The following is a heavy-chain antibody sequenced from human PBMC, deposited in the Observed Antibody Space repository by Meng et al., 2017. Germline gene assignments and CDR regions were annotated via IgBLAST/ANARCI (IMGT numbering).Heavy chain of an antibody. CDR3: ARDQVAVDGKKGYYYYGMEV. V-gene: IGHV4-38-2*02. J-gene: IGHJ6*02. CDR2: INHIGST. D-gene: IGHD6-19*01. Sequence: GSLRLSCTVSGYSISIGYYGGWIRQPPGKGLWWIWSINHIGSTYYNQSLKSRVTISVDTSKNQFALKLSCVTAADTAVYYCARDQVAVDGKKGYYYYGMEVWGQGTMVTVSS. CDR1: GYSISIGYY.